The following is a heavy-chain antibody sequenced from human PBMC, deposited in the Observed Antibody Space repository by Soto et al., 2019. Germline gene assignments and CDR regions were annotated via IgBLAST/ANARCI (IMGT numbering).Heavy chain of an antibody. CDR3: ARAYYDFWSGYGFNWFDP. J-gene: IGHJ5*02. CDR2: INPSGGST. D-gene: IGHD3-3*01. CDR1: GYTFTSYY. V-gene: IGHV1-46*03. Sequence: KVSCKASGYTFTSYYMHWVRQAPGQGLEWMGIINPSGGSTSYAQKFQGRVTMTRDTSTSTVYMELSSLRSEDTAVYYCARAYYDFWSGYGFNWFDPWGQGTLVTVSS.